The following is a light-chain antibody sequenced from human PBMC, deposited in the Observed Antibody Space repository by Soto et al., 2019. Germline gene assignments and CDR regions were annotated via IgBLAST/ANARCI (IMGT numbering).Light chain of an antibody. J-gene: IGLJ1*01. CDR1: SSNIGSNT. CDR2: SNN. CDR3: AAGDDSLNGPF. Sequence: QAVVTQPRSASGTPGQRVTISCYGSSSNIGSNTVNWYQQLPGTAPKLLIYSNNQRPSGVPDRFSGSKSGTSASLAISGLQAEDEADYYCAAGDDSLNGPFFATGTKVTVL. V-gene: IGLV1-44*01.